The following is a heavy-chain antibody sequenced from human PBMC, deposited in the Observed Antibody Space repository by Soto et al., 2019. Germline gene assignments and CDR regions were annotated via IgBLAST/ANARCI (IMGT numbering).Heavy chain of an antibody. CDR1: GDTLSHYG. CDR3: AAGDSSDTGDH. Sequence: SVKVSCKASGDTLSHYGVSWVRQVPGKGLEWMGGTTAILGTRDYARKFQGRMTITSDESTTTSYMELNSLTSDDTAVYYCAAGDSSDTGDHWGQGTLVTVSS. D-gene: IGHD5-18*01. CDR2: TTAILGTR. V-gene: IGHV1-69*13. J-gene: IGHJ4*02.